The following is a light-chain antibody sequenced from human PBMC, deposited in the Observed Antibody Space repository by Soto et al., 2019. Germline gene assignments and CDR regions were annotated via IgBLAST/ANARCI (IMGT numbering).Light chain of an antibody. J-gene: IGKJ1*01. Sequence: DIQMTQSPPSLSASVGDRVTITCRASQSISSYLNWYQQKPGKAPKLLIYAASSLQRGGPSRFSGSGSGTDFTLTISSLQPEDFSTYYCQQSYSTRWTFGQRTKGDIK. CDR1: QSISSY. CDR3: QQSYSTRWT. V-gene: IGKV1-39*01. CDR2: AAS.